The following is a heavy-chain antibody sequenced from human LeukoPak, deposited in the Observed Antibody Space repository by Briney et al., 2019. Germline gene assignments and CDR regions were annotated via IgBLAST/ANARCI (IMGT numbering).Heavy chain of an antibody. J-gene: IGHJ4*02. CDR1: GFTFSSYW. Sequence: GGSLRLSCAASGFTFSSYWMNWFRQPPGKGLEWEANIKQDGSEKYYVDSVKGRFTISRDNAKKSLYLQMNSLRAEDTGVYYCARDPSRGYTYGYGDYWGQGILVTVSS. CDR2: IKQDGSEK. D-gene: IGHD5-18*01. CDR3: ARDPSRGYTYGYGDY. V-gene: IGHV3-7*01.